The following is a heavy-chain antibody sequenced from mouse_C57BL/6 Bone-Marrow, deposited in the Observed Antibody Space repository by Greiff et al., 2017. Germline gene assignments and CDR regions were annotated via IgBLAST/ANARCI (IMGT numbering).Heavy chain of an antibody. J-gene: IGHJ4*01. Sequence: QVQLQQSGAELVRPGASVTLSCKASGYTFTDYEMHWVKQTPVHGLEWIGAIDPETGGTAYNQKFKGKAILTADKSSSTAYMELRSLTSEDSAVYDCTRFLFLAMDYWGQGTSVTVSS. V-gene: IGHV1-15*01. CDR1: GYTFTDYE. D-gene: IGHD6-5*01. CDR3: TRFLFLAMDY. CDR2: IDPETGGT.